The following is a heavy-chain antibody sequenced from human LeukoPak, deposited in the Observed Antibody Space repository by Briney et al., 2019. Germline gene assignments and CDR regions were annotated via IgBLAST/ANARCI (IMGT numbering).Heavy chain of an antibody. V-gene: IGHV3-30*03. Sequence: PGRSLRLSCAASGFTFSSYGMHWVRQAPGKGLEWVAVISYDGSNKYYADSVKGRFTISRDNSKNTLYLQMNSLRAEDTAVYYCVSEISYQLLIPNPFDYWGQGTLVTVSS. CDR1: GFTFSSYG. CDR3: VSEISYQLLIPNPFDY. CDR2: ISYDGSNK. J-gene: IGHJ4*02. D-gene: IGHD2-2*01.